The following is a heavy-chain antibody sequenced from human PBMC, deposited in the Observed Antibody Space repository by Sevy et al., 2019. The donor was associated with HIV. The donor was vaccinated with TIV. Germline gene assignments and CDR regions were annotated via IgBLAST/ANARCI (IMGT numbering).Heavy chain of an antibody. D-gene: IGHD3-22*01. CDR3: ARDKGRNYYDRDAFDI. V-gene: IGHV3-11*06. CDR2: ISSSSSYT. J-gene: IGHJ3*02. CDR1: GFTFSDYY. Sequence: GGSLRLSCAASGFTFSDYYMSWIPQAPGKGLEGVSYISSSSSYTNYADSVKGRFTISRDKAKNSLYLQMNSLRAEDTAVYYCARDKGRNYYDRDAFDIWGQGTMVTVSS.